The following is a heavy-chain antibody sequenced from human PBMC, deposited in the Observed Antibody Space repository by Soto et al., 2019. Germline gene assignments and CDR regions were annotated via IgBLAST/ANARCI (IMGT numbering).Heavy chain of an antibody. CDR3: TRRQSLGYCSGGSCYPPGFDY. CDR2: IRSKANSYAT. Sequence: PGESLSLSCAASGFTFSGSAMHWVRQASGKGLEWVGRIRSKANSYATAYAASVKGRFTISRDDSKNTAYLQMNSLKTEDTAVYYCTRRQSLGYCSGGSCYPPGFDYWGQGTLVTVSS. V-gene: IGHV3-73*01. CDR1: GFTFSGSA. J-gene: IGHJ4*02. D-gene: IGHD2-15*01.